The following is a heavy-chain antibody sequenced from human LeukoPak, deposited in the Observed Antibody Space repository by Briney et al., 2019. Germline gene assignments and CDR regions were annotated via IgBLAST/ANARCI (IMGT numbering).Heavy chain of an antibody. CDR2: IYYSGST. Sequence: SETLSLTCTVSGGSISSYYWSWIRQPPGKGLEWIGYIYYSGSTNYNPSLKSRVTISVDTSKNQFSLKLSSVTAADTAVYYCARRFGETFYYYYGMDVWGKGTTVTVSS. D-gene: IGHD3-10*01. J-gene: IGHJ6*04. V-gene: IGHV4-59*01. CDR3: ARRFGETFYYYYGMDV. CDR1: GGSISSYY.